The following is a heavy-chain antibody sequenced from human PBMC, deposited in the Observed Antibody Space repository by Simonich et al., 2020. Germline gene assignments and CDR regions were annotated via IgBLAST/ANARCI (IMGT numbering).Heavy chain of an antibody. Sequence: EVPLVESGGGLVKPGGSLSLYCAASGFTFSSYSMNWVRRASGKRLRWFADVNRSRGYIDYEDTVKGRCTISRDNAKNSLYLQMNSLRAEDTAVEYCARDRGTGVPMDYWGQGTLVTVSS. CDR2: VNRSRGYI. V-gene: IGHV3-21*01. J-gene: IGHJ4*02. CDR3: ARDRGTGVPMDY. CDR1: GFTFSSYS. D-gene: IGHD7-27*01.